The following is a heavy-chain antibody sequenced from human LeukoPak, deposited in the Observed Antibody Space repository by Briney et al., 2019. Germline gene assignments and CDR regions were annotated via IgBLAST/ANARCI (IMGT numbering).Heavy chain of an antibody. J-gene: IGHJ4*02. CDR3: AKDGLAKDWNDADYFDY. CDR2: IRGSGGSI. Sequence: GGSLLLSGAASGFTFSSYAMSGVRQAPGKGLEGVSAIRGSGGSIYNADSGKGRFTIARDNSKNMLGREMNSMRAEDKTVYYCAKDGLAKDWNDADYFDYWGQGTLVTVSS. V-gene: IGHV3-23*01. CDR1: GFTFSSYA. D-gene: IGHD1-1*01.